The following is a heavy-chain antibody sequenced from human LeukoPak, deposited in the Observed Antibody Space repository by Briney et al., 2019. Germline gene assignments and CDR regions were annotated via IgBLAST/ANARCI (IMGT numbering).Heavy chain of an antibody. J-gene: IGHJ1*01. CDR1: GGSISTYY. Sequence: SETLSLTCTVSGGSISTYYWNWIRQPPGKGLGWIGYIYHSGSTNYNPSLQSRVTISVDTSKNQFSLNLNSVTAADTAVYYCARGGAARLHFQNWGQGTLVTVSS. D-gene: IGHD6-6*01. CDR3: ARGGAARLHFQN. V-gene: IGHV4-59*01. CDR2: IYHSGST.